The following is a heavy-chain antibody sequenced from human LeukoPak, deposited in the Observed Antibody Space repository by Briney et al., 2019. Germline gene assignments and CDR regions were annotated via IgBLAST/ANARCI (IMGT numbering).Heavy chain of an antibody. J-gene: IGHJ4*02. Sequence: GGSLRHSCAASGFTVSSNYMSWVRQAPGKGLEWVSIIYSGGSTYFADSVKGRFTISRDNSKNTLYLQMNSLRAEDTALYYCARVPVASWIQLDSWGQGTLVTVSS. D-gene: IGHD6-13*01. CDR1: GFTVSSNY. CDR2: IYSGGST. CDR3: ARVPVASWIQLDS. V-gene: IGHV3-53*01.